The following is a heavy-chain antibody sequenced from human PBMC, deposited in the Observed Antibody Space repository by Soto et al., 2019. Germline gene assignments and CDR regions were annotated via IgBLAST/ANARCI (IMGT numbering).Heavy chain of an antibody. V-gene: IGHV3-21*01. CDR2: ISSSSSYI. CDR1: GFTFSSYS. Sequence: GGSLRLSCAASGFTFSSYSMNWVRQAPGKGLEWVSSISSSSSYIYYADSVKGRFTISRDNAKNSLYLQMNSLRAEDTAVYYCARVRQLVPSFPTNYGMDVWGQGTTVTVSS. D-gene: IGHD6-6*01. J-gene: IGHJ6*02. CDR3: ARVRQLVPSFPTNYGMDV.